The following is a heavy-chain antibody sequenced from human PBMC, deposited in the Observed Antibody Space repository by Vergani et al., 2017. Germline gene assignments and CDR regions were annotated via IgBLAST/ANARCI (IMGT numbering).Heavy chain of an antibody. D-gene: IGHD3-3*01. CDR2: ISGSGGSP. Sequence: EVQLLESGGGLVQPGGSLRLSCAASGFTFSSYAMSWVRQAPGKGLEWVSAISGSGGSPYYADSVKGRFTISRDNSKNTLYLQMNSLRAEDTAVYYCAKSTHRDIRFLEWLLYPFDYWGQGTLVTVSS. J-gene: IGHJ4*02. V-gene: IGHV3-23*01. CDR3: AKSTHRDIRFLEWLLYPFDY. CDR1: GFTFSSYA.